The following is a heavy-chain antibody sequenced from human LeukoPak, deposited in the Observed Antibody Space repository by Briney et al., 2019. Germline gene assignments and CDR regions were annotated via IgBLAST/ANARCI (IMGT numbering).Heavy chain of an antibody. CDR1: GFTFSSYS. V-gene: IGHV3-21*01. CDR2: ISSSDYYI. CDR3: AREDGMDV. Sequence: GGSLRLSGEASGFTFSSYSMNWVRQAPGKGLEWVSSISSSDYYIYYADSVKGRFTISRDNTKNSLYLQMNSLRAEDTAAYYCAREDGMDVWGQGTTVTVSS. J-gene: IGHJ6*02.